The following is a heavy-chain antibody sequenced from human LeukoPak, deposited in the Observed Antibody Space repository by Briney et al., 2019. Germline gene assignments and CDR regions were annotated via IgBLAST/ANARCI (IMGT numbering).Heavy chain of an antibody. CDR3: ARATHYYDSSGYSLGY. Sequence: PGGSLRLSCAASGFTFSSYAMHWVRQAPGKGLEWVAVISYDGSNKYYADSVKGRFTISRDNSKNTLYLQMNSLRAEDTAVYYCARATHYYDSSGYSLGYWGQGTLVTVSS. J-gene: IGHJ4*02. D-gene: IGHD3-22*01. CDR2: ISYDGSNK. CDR1: GFTFSSYA. V-gene: IGHV3-30-3*01.